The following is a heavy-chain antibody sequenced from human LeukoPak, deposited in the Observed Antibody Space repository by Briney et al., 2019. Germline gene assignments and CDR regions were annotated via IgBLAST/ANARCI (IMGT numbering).Heavy chain of an antibody. D-gene: IGHD3-9*01. CDR1: AFTFSNYA. CDR2: ITGSVGNT. CDR3: AKWGDYDVLTGYYVSDY. J-gene: IGHJ4*02. V-gene: IGHV3-23*01. Sequence: GRSLRLSCPASAFTFSNYAMSWVRQAPGKGLEWVSSITGSVGNTYYGDSVKGRFTIARDNSKKTVFLQMNSLRAEDTAVYYCAKWGDYDVLTGYYVSDYWGQGTLVTVSS.